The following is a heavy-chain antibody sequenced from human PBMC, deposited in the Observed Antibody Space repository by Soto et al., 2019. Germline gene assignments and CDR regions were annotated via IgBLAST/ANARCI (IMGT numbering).Heavy chain of an antibody. CDR1: GGSFTGYY. D-gene: IGHD2-21*01. J-gene: IGHJ4*02. CDR3: ARGQEGVVATH. Sequence: QVQLQQWGAGLLKPSETLSLTCAVNGGSFTGYYWSWFRQPPGKGLEWIGEIKDGGSTNYSPSLRSRVTISAATSKEQFSLKVTSVTAADTAVYYCARGQEGVVATHWDQGSLVTVSS. CDR2: IKDGGST. V-gene: IGHV4-34*01.